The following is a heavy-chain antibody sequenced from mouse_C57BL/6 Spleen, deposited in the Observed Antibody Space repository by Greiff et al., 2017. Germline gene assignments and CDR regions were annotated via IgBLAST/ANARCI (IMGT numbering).Heavy chain of an antibody. V-gene: IGHV6-6*01. J-gene: IGHJ2*01. CDR2: IRNKANTHAT. Sequence: EVKLMESGGGLVQPGGSMKLSCAASGFTFSDAWMDWVRQSPEKGLEWVAEIRNKANTHATYYAESVKGRFSITRDDSKSSVYLRMNNVRAEDTGIYYCSRLYEGYYGYYLGHWGQGTTLTVSS. CDR1: GFTFSDAW. D-gene: IGHD2-3*01. CDR3: SRLYEGYYGYYLGH.